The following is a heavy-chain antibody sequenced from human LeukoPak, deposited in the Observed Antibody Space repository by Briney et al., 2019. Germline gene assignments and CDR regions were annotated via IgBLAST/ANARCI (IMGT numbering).Heavy chain of an antibody. CDR3: ASDCSGDDAFDI. J-gene: IGHJ3*02. V-gene: IGHV3-7*01. Sequence: GGSLRLSCAASGFTFSSYCMSWVRQAPGKGLEWVANIKQDGSEKCYVDSVKGRFTISRDNAKNSLYLQMNSLRAEDTAVYYCASDCSGDDAFDIWGQGTMVTVSS. D-gene: IGHD2-15*01. CDR1: GFTFSSYC. CDR2: IKQDGSEK.